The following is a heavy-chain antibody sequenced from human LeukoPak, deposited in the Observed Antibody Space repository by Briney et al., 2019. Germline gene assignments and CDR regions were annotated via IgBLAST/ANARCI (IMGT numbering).Heavy chain of an antibody. J-gene: IGHJ4*02. D-gene: IGHD4-17*01. V-gene: IGHV3-11*04. Sequence: GGSLRLSCVASGFTFTDYYMTWIRQTPGKGLEWLSYISGSGVSLFYADSVKGRFTISRDNDADSLYLEMKSLRAEDTGVYYCAASTYLRRPIDYWGRGTLVTVS. CDR1: GFTFTDYY. CDR3: AASTYLRRPIDY. CDR2: ISGSGVSL.